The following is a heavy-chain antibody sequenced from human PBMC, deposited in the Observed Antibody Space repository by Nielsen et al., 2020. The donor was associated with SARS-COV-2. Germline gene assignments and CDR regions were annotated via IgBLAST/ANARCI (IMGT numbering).Heavy chain of an antibody. J-gene: IGHJ4*02. CDR1: GFTFSDTW. D-gene: IGHD1-1*01. Sequence: GESLKISCAASGFTFSDTWMSWVRQAPGKGPEWVGRIKSKADGATVDYAVPVKGRFSISRDDSQNTLYLQMNSLISDDAALYYCTTDRGILERPLFDSWGQGTLVTVSS. CDR2: IKSKADGATV. CDR3: TTDRGILERPLFDS. V-gene: IGHV3-15*01.